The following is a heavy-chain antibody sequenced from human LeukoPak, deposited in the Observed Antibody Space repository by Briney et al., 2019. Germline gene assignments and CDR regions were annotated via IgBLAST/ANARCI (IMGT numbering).Heavy chain of an antibody. CDR3: AKDSYGSQNYYYFMDV. Sequence: SGGSLRLSCAASGFIFSNYGMRWVRQAPGKGLEWVTFIRYDGGTKYYADSVRGRFTISRDNSKNILYLQMDSLRREDTAVYYCAKDSYGSQNYYYFMDVWGKGNTVIVSS. CDR2: IRYDGGTK. D-gene: IGHD5-18*01. V-gene: IGHV3-30*02. J-gene: IGHJ6*03. CDR1: GFIFSNYG.